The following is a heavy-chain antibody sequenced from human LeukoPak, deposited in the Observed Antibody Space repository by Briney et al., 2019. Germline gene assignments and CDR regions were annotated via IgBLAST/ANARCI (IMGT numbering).Heavy chain of an antibody. D-gene: IGHD2-2*01. J-gene: IGHJ6*04. Sequence: SDTLSLTCTVSAGSISSYYWSWVRQPAGKGLEWIGRIYTSGSTNYNPSLKSRVTMSVDTSKNQFSLKLSSVTAADTAVYYCASARTTAFMDVWGKGTTVTVSS. V-gene: IGHV4-4*07. CDR2: IYTSGST. CDR3: ASARTTAFMDV. CDR1: AGSISSYY.